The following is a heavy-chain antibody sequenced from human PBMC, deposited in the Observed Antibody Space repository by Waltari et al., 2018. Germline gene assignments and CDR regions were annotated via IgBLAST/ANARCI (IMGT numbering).Heavy chain of an antibody. D-gene: IGHD3-10*01. V-gene: IGHV1-2*02. CDR1: GYTFTGYY. CDR3: ARDPGYYYGSGSYYPPDY. J-gene: IGHJ4*02. Sequence: QVQLVPSGAEVKKPGASVKVSCKASGYTFTGYYMHWVRHAPGQGLEWMGRINPNSGGTNYAQKFQGRVTMTRDTSISTAYMELSRLRSDDTAVYYCARDPGYYYGSGSYYPPDYWGQGTLVTVSS. CDR2: INPNSGGT.